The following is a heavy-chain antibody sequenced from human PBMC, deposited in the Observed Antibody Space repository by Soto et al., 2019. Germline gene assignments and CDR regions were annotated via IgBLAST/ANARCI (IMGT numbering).Heavy chain of an antibody. J-gene: IGHJ5*02. CDR2: ISYSGST. CDR3: ARDMGLQHDTGYYDFWSGKNNWFDP. V-gene: IGHV4-59*11. Sequence: LSETLSLTCTVSGGSISGHYLSWIRQPPGKGLQYIGYISYSGSTNYNPSLKSRVTISVDTPNNQFSLRLSSVTAADTAVYYCARDMGLQHDTGYYDFWSGKNNWFDPWGQGTLVTVSS. CDR1: GGSISGHY. D-gene: IGHD3-3*01.